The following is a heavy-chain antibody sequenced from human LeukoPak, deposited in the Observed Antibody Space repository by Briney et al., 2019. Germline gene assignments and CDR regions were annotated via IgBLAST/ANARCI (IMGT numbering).Heavy chain of an antibody. CDR1: GFTVSSNY. Sequence: GGSLRLSCAASGFTVSSNYMSWVRQAPGKGLEWVSVIYSGGSTYFADSVKGRFTISRDNSKNTLYLQMNSLRAEDTAVYYCARDSGRIFAVFAFDIWGQGTMVTVSS. J-gene: IGHJ3*02. CDR3: ARDSGRIFAVFAFDI. D-gene: IGHD2-15*01. V-gene: IGHV3-53*01. CDR2: IYSGGST.